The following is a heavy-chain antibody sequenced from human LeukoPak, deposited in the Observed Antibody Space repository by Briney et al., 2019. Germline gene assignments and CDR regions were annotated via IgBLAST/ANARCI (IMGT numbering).Heavy chain of an antibody. Sequence: QPGRSLRLSCTASGFTFGDYAMSWVRQAPGKGLEWVGFIRSKAYGGTTEYAASVKGRFTISRDDSKSIAYLQMNSLKTEDTAVYYCIREGTSGYFHYFDYWGQGTLVTVSS. J-gene: IGHJ4*02. D-gene: IGHD3-22*01. CDR3: IREGTSGYFHYFDY. V-gene: IGHV3-49*04. CDR2: IRSKAYGGTT. CDR1: GFTFGDYA.